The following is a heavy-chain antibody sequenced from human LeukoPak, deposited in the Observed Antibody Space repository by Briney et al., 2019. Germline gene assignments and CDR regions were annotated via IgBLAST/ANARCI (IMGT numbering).Heavy chain of an antibody. D-gene: IGHD6-13*01. Sequence: KPGASVKVSCKASGYTFTSYDINWVRQATGQGLEWMGWMNPNSGNTGYAQKFQGRVTMTRNTSISTAYMELSSLRSEDTAVYYCASGRSSFGSSWYYFDYWGQGTLVTVSS. CDR1: GYTFTSYD. CDR2: MNPNSGNT. CDR3: ASGRSSFGSSWYYFDY. J-gene: IGHJ4*02. V-gene: IGHV1-8*01.